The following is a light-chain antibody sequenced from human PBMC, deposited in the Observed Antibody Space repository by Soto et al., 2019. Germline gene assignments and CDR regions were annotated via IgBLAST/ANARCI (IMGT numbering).Light chain of an antibody. J-gene: IGLJ1*01. Sequence: QSVLTQAPSASGAPGQRVTISCSRSSSNIGSKTVNWYQQLPGMAPKLLIFNNHQRPSGVPDRFSGSKSGTSASLAISGLQSEDEADYYCAAWDDSLNACVFGTGTKLTVL. CDR1: SSNIGSKT. V-gene: IGLV1-44*01. CDR3: AAWDDSLNACV. CDR2: NNH.